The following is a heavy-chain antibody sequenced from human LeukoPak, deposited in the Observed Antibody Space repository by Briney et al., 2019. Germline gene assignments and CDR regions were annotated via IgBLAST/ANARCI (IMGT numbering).Heavy chain of an antibody. CDR3: VKGRYNWNDPYNWFDP. D-gene: IGHD1-1*01. J-gene: IGHJ5*02. Sequence: GGSLRLSCAASGFIFSNFGMYWVRQAPGKGLEWVTFISYDGGDEKYADSVKGRFTISRDNSKNTLYLQMNSLRVEDTAVYYYVKGRYNWNDPYNWFDPWGQGTLVTVSS. CDR1: GFIFSNFG. V-gene: IGHV3-30*18. CDR2: ISYDGGDE.